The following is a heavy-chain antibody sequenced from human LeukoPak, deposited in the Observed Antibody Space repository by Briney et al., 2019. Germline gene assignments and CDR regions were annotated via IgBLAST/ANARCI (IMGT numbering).Heavy chain of an antibody. CDR2: ISSSSSYI. J-gene: IGHJ4*02. CDR1: GFTFSSYS. CDR3: ARDRDYVWGSYRPFDY. V-gene: IGHV3-21*01. D-gene: IGHD3-16*02. Sequence: GGSLRLSCAASGFTFSSYSMNWVRQAPGKGLEWVSSISSSSSYIYYADSVKGRFTISRDNAKNSLYLQMNSLRAEDTAVYYCARDRDYVWGSYRPFDYWGQGTLVTVSS.